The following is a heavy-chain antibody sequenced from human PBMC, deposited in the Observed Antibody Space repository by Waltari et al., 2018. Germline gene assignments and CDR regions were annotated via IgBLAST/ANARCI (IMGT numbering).Heavy chain of an antibody. D-gene: IGHD3-10*01. CDR1: GFTVSSNY. CDR2: IYSGGST. CDR3: AKRRYSGSGTYWQDTFDI. V-gene: IGHV3-53*01. J-gene: IGHJ3*02. Sequence: EVQLVESGGGLIQPGGSLRLSCAASGFTVSSNYMSCVRQAPGKGLEWVSVIYSGGSTYYADSVKGRFTISRDNSKNTLYLQRNSLRAEDTAVYHCAKRRYSGSGTYWQDTFDIWGQGTTVTVSS.